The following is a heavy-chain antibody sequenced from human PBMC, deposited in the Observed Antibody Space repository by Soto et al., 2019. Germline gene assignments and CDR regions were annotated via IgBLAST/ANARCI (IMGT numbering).Heavy chain of an antibody. J-gene: IGHJ5*02. CDR3: ARLRGLWFGESYGPNNWFDP. D-gene: IGHD3-10*01. Sequence: SETLSLTCTVSGGSISSSSYYWGWIRQPPGKGLEWIGSIYYSGSTYYNPSLKSRVTISVDTSKNQFSLKLSSVTAADTAVYYCARLRGLWFGESYGPNNWFDPWGQGTLVTVSS. V-gene: IGHV4-39*01. CDR2: IYYSGST. CDR1: GGSISSSSYY.